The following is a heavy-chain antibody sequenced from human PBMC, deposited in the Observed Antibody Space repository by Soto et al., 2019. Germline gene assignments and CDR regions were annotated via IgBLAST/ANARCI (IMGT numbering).Heavy chain of an antibody. V-gene: IGHV3-23*01. J-gene: IGHJ6*02. Sequence: SRGAGEYCITSYAPCRVSKATGKGLEWVSAISGSGGSTYYADSVKGRFTISRDNSKNTLYLQMNSLRAEDTAVYYCAKAQYSSSWSPMDVRGQGTTVTVSS. CDR2: ISGSGGST. D-gene: IGHD6-13*01. CDR3: AKAQYSSSWSPMDV. CDR1: EYCITSYA.